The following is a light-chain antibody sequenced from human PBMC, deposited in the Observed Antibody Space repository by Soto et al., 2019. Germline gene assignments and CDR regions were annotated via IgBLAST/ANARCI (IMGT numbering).Light chain of an antibody. J-gene: IGKJ5*01. Sequence: EIVLTQSPATLSVSPGDRATLSCRASESVSSNVAWYQQKPGQTPRLLIYGASTRATGVPPRFSGSRSGTEFTLTISRLQSEDFAVYYCQEYNNWPLITFGQGTRLEIK. CDR3: QEYNNWPLIT. CDR1: ESVSSN. V-gene: IGKV3-15*01. CDR2: GAS.